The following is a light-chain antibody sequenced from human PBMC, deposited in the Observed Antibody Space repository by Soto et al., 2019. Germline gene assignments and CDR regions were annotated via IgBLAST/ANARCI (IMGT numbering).Light chain of an antibody. V-gene: IGKV3-15*01. J-gene: IGKJ2*01. CDR2: GAS. CDR3: QQYNNWPPYT. Sequence: GTTQSLATLSAYPEERDILTCRASQNIGNNLAWYQQKPGQAPRLLMYGASSRASDTPARFSGSGSATDFTLTISSLQSEDFAVYYCQQYNNWPPYTFGQGTKVDIK. CDR1: QNIGNN.